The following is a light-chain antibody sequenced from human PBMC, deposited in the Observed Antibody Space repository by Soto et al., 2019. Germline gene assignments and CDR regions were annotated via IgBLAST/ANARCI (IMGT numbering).Light chain of an antibody. CDR1: QSIGSH. CDR3: QQRSSWPLT. CDR2: DAS. V-gene: IGKV3-11*01. Sequence: EIVLTQSPATLSLSPGERATLSCRARQSIGSHLAWYQQQPGQAPRLLIHDASSRATGIPARFSGSGSGTDFSLTISSLEPEDFAVYYCQQRSSWPLTFGGGTKVDI. J-gene: IGKJ4*01.